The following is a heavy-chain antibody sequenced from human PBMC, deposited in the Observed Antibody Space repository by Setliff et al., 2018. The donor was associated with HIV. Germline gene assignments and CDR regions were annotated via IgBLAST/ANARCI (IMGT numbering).Heavy chain of an antibody. Sequence: NPSETLSLTCTVSRGSISRHYWAWIRQPPGKGLEWIGYVSYSGKTDYNSSLKNRVTMSVDTSNHQFSLKMTSVTAADTAVYYCARDPATLVGLDVWGQGTTVTVSS. CDR2: VSYSGKT. J-gene: IGHJ6*02. CDR1: RGSISRHY. CDR3: ARDPATLVGLDV. V-gene: IGHV4-59*11.